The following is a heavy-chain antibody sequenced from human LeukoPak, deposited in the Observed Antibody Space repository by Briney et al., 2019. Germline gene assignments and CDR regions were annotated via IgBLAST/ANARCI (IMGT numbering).Heavy chain of an antibody. Sequence: SETLSLTCSVSGGSFYNDYWSWIRQTPGKGLEWIGYISNNGGTIYNPSLKTRVTISVDTSKNQFFLKLASVTAADTAVYFCVRDRGPNLHCYIDVWGKGTTVTVSS. CDR2: ISNNGGT. V-gene: IGHV4-59*01. D-gene: IGHD1-7*01. J-gene: IGHJ6*03. CDR3: VRDRGPNLHCYIDV. CDR1: GGSFYNDY.